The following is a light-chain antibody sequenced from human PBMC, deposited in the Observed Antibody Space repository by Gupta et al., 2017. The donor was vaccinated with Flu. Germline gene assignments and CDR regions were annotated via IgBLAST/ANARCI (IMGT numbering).Light chain of an antibody. CDR2: GAS. J-gene: IGKJ3*01. V-gene: IGKV4-1*01. Sequence: GQAPKLLIYGASARAPGVPDRFTGSGSATDFTLTISSLQTEDVAVYYCQQYISSPLTFGPGTKVEIK. CDR3: QQYISSPLT.